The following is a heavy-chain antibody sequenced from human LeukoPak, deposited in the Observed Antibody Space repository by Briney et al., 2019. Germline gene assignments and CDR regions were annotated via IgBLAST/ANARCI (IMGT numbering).Heavy chain of an antibody. V-gene: IGHV4-59*01. CDR2: IYYSGST. CDR3: ARLRMGDYYYYYGMDV. J-gene: IGHJ6*02. D-gene: IGHD3-16*01. CDR1: GGSISSYY. Sequence: NPSETLSLTCTVSGGSISSYYWSWIRQPPGKGLEWIGYIYYSGSTNYNPSLKGRVTISVDTSKNQFSLKLSSVTAADTAVYYCARLRMGDYYYYYGMDVWGQGTTVTVSS.